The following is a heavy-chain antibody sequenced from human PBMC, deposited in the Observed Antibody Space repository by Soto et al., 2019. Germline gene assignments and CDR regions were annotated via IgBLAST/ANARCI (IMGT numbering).Heavy chain of an antibody. J-gene: IGHJ5*02. CDR1: GASISVHSYY. D-gene: IGHD1-20*01. V-gene: IGHV4-39*01. CDR3: TRRYNWNDNYFDP. CDR2: SYYSGTT. Sequence: SETLSLTCSVSGASISVHSYYWTWIRQPPGKGLEWIGSSYYSGTTYFNPSLKSRATISVDTSKNQFSLRLTSVTAADTAIYYCTRRYNWNDNYFDPRGPGSLVTASS.